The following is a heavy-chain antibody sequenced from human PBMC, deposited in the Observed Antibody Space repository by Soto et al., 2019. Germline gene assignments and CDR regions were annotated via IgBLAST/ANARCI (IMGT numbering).Heavy chain of an antibody. CDR1: GFTFSHYG. D-gene: IGHD1-26*01. CDR2: ISYDGSNK. V-gene: IGHV3-30*03. Sequence: QVQLVESGGGVVQPGRSLRLSCAASGFTFSHYGIHWVRQAPGKGLEWLAVISYDGSNKHYADSVKGRFTVSRDNSKNTLYLQMNSLRAEDTAVYFCARYSGKYQCPIHYWGEGTLVTDSS. J-gene: IGHJ4*02. CDR3: ARYSGKYQCPIHY.